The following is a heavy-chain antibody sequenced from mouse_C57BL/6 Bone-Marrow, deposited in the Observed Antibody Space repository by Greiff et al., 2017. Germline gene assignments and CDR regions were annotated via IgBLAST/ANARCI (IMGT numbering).Heavy chain of an antibody. D-gene: IGHD2-3*01. CDR3: TRGIYAYYFDY. CDR2: IDPETGGT. CDR1: GYTFTDYE. V-gene: IGHV1-15*01. Sequence: VQLQQSGAELVRPGASVTLSCKASGYTFTDYEMHWVKQTHVHGLEWIGAIDPETGGTAYNQKFKGKAILTADKSSSTAYMELRSLTSEDSAVYYCTRGIYAYYFDYWGQGTTLTVSS. J-gene: IGHJ2*01.